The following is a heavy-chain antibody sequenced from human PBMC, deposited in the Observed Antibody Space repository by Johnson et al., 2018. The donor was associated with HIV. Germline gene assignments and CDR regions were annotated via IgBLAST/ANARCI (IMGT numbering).Heavy chain of an antibody. D-gene: IGHD6-6*01. CDR1: GFTFSSYD. CDR2: IGTAGDT. J-gene: IGHJ3*02. Sequence: VQLVESGGGVVQPGRSLRLSCAASGFTFSSYDMHWVRQATGKGLEWVSAIGTAGDTYYADSVKGRFTISRDNSKNTLYLQMNSLRAEDTAVYYCAKDRTQLAVAFDIWGQGTMVTVSS. CDR3: AKDRTQLAVAFDI. V-gene: IGHV3-13*01.